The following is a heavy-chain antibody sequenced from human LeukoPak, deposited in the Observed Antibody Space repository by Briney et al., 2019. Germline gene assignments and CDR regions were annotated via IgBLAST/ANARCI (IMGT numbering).Heavy chain of an antibody. CDR1: GFTFSSYA. D-gene: IGHD3-10*01. Sequence: GGSLRLSCAASGFTFSSYAMHWVRQAPGKGLEWVAIISYDGSNKYYADSVKGRFTISRDNSKNTLYLQMNSLRAEDTAVYYCAREEGSGSYSFDHWGLGTLVTVSS. CDR3: AREEGSGSYSFDH. J-gene: IGHJ4*02. CDR2: ISYDGSNK. V-gene: IGHV3-30*04.